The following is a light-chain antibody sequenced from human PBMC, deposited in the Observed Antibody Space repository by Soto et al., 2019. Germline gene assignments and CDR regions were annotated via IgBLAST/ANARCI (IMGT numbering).Light chain of an antibody. CDR1: SSDVGSYNR. Sequence: QSALTQPPSVSGSPGQSVTISCTGTSSDVGSYNRVSWYQQPPGTAPKLMIYEVSNLPSGVPDRFSGSKSGNTASLTISGLQAEDEADYYCSSYTSSSTGVVFGGGTKLTVL. CDR2: EVS. J-gene: IGLJ2*01. CDR3: SSYTSSSTGVV. V-gene: IGLV2-18*02.